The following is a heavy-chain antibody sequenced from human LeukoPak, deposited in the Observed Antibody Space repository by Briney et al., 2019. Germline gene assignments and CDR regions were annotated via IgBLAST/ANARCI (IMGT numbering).Heavy chain of an antibody. D-gene: IGHD3-10*01. V-gene: IGHV1-8*01. CDR1: RYTFTSYD. CDR2: MNPNTGRT. CDR3: ARLSQTPDYYTLGGYYYLGY. J-gene: IGHJ4*02. Sequence: ASVKVSCTASRYTFTSYDINWVREAAGHGLEWMGWMNPNTGRTGYAQKFQGRITMTRGTSINTAYMELTNLRSEDTAIYYCARLSQTPDYYTLGGYYYLGYWGQGTPVIVSS.